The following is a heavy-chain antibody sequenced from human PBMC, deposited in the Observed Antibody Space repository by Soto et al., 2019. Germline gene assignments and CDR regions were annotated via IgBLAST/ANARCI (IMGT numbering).Heavy chain of an antibody. CDR3: ARRLYDFWSGNWFDP. Sequence: SETLSLTCTVSGGSISSSSYYWGWIRQPPGKGLEWIGSIYYSGSTYYNPSLKSRVTISVDTSKNQFSLKLSSVTAADTAVYYCARRLYDFWSGNWFDPWGQGTLVTVSS. CDR1: GGSISSSSYY. J-gene: IGHJ5*02. D-gene: IGHD3-3*01. V-gene: IGHV4-39*01. CDR2: IYYSGST.